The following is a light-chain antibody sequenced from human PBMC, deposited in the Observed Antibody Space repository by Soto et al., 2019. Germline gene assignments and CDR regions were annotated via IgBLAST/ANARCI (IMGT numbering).Light chain of an antibody. Sequence: EIVLTQSPGTLSLSPGERATLSCSASQSLTSSYLAWYQQKPGQSPRLLIYGASRRATGIPDRFSGSGSGTDFTLTISSLEPEDFAVYYCQQRSNWPGITFGQGTRLEI. CDR2: GAS. CDR3: QQRSNWPGIT. J-gene: IGKJ5*01. CDR1: QSLTSSY. V-gene: IGKV3D-20*02.